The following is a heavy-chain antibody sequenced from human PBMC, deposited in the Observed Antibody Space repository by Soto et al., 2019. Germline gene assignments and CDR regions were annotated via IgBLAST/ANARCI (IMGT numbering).Heavy chain of an antibody. Sequence: QVQLVQSGAEVKKPGASVKVSCKASGYTFTSYGIIWVRQAPGQGLEWMGWISAYNGNTNYAQKLQGRVTMTTDTSTSTAYMELRSLRSDDTAVYYCAWSGYYNPPPYYFDYWGQGTLVTVSS. V-gene: IGHV1-18*01. D-gene: IGHD3-3*01. CDR3: AWSGYYNPPPYYFDY. CDR2: ISAYNGNT. CDR1: GYTFTSYG. J-gene: IGHJ4*02.